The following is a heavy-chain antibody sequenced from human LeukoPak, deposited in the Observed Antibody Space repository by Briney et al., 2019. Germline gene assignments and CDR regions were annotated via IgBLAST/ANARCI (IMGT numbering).Heavy chain of an antibody. Sequence: SETLSLTCTVSGESINRYYWKWIRQSAGKGLEWIGHIYKSGTTNFNPSLTSRVTMSLDTSRNQFSLKLRSVTAADTAVYFCARSFLDYMDVWGKGTTVTVSS. D-gene: IGHD2/OR15-2a*01. V-gene: IGHV4-4*07. CDR3: ARSFLDYMDV. J-gene: IGHJ6*03. CDR1: GESINRYY. CDR2: IYKSGTT.